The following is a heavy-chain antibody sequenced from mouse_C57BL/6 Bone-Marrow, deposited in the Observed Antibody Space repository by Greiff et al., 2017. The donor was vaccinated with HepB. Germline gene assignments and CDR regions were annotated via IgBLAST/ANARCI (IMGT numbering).Heavy chain of an antibody. CDR2: INPSNGGT. J-gene: IGHJ3*01. Sequence: QVQLQQPGTELVKPGASVKLSCKASGYTFTSYWMHWVKQRPGQGLEWIGNINPSNGGTNYNEKFKSKATLTVDKSSSTAYMQLSSLTYEDTAVYYCARGARYEAWFAYWGQGTLVTVSA. V-gene: IGHV1-53*01. CDR3: ARGARYEAWFAY. CDR1: GYTFTSYW. D-gene: IGHD2-14*01.